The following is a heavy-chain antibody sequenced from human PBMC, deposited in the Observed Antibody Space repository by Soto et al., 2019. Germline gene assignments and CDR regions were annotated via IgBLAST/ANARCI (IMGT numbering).Heavy chain of an antibody. Sequence: GGSLRLSCAASGFTFSSYSMNWVRQAPGKGLEWVSSISSSSSYIYYADSVKGRFTISRDNAKNSLYLQMNSLRAEDTAVYYCARGPSREVFAYWGQGTLVTVSS. CDR3: ARGPSREVFAY. CDR2: ISSSSSYI. D-gene: IGHD2-2*01. V-gene: IGHV3-21*01. J-gene: IGHJ4*02. CDR1: GFTFSSYS.